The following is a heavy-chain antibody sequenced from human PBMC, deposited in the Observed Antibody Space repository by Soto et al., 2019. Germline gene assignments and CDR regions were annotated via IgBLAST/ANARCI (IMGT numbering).Heavy chain of an antibody. CDR2: IIPILGIA. CDR3: ARADCSGGSCYLWSRYWFDP. V-gene: IGHV1-69*02. J-gene: IGHJ5*02. Sequence: SAKVSCKASGGTFSSYTISWVRQAPGQGREWMGRIIPILGIANYAQKFQGRVTITADKSTSTAYMELSSLRSEDTAVYYCARADCSGGSCYLWSRYWFDPWGQGTLVTVSS. D-gene: IGHD2-15*01. CDR1: GGTFSSYT.